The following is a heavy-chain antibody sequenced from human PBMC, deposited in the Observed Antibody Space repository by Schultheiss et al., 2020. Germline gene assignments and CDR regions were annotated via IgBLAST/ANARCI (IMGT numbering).Heavy chain of an antibody. D-gene: IGHD6-19*01. CDR2: ISYDGSNK. CDR3: AKDLVREWGSGPNWFDP. CDR1: GFTFSSYG. V-gene: IGHV3-30*18. Sequence: GESLKISCAASGFTFSSYGMHWVRQAPGKGLEWVAVISYDGSNKYYADSVKGRFTISRDNSKNTLYLQMNSLRAEDTAVYYCAKDLVREWGSGPNWFDPWGQGTLVTVSS. J-gene: IGHJ5*02.